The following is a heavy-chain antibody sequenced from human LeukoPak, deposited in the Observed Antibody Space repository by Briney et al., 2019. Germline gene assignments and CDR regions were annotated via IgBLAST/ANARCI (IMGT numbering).Heavy chain of an antibody. Sequence: ASVKVSCKASGGTFSSYAISWVRQAPGQGLEWMGRIIPIFGTANYAQKFQGRVTITTDESTSTAYMELSSLRSEDTAVDYCARGMGATRVFDYWGQGTLVTVSS. V-gene: IGHV1-69*05. CDR1: GGTFSSYA. D-gene: IGHD1-26*01. CDR3: ARGMGATRVFDY. J-gene: IGHJ4*02. CDR2: IIPIFGTA.